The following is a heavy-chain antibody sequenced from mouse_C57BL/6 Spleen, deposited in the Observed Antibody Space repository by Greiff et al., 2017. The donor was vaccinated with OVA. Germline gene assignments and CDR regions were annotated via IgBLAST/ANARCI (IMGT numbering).Heavy chain of an antibody. CDR1: GYTFTDYE. CDR2: IDPETGGT. CDR3: TRSILYYAMDY. Sequence: VQLQQSGAELVRPGASVTLSCKASGYTFTDYEMHWVKQTPVHGLEWIGAIDPETGGTAYNQKFKGKAILTADKSFSTAYMELRSLTSEDSAVYYCTRSILYYAMDYWGQGTSVTVSS. V-gene: IGHV1-15*01. J-gene: IGHJ4*01.